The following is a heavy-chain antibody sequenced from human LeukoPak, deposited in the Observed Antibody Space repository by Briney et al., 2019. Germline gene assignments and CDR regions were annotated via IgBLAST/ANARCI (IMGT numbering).Heavy chain of an antibody. Sequence: GGSLRLSCAASGFNFSSYSMNWVRQAPGKGLECVSYISSSSSTIYYADSVKGRFTISRDNAKNSLYLQMNSLRAEDTAVYYCARDPGGYYDSSGYWWGQGTLVTVSS. CDR2: ISSSSSTI. CDR1: GFNFSSYS. J-gene: IGHJ4*02. V-gene: IGHV3-48*01. D-gene: IGHD3-22*01. CDR3: ARDPGGYYDSSGYW.